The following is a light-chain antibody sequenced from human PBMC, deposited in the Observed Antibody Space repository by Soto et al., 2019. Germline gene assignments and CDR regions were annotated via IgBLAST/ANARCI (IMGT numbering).Light chain of an antibody. Sequence: DIQMTQSPSSLSTSVGDRVTITCRASQGISNYLAWYQQKPGKVPKLLIYAASTLQSGVPYRFSGSGSGTHFTLTISSLQPEDFSTYYCQKYNSAPWTFGQGTKVEIK. CDR1: QGISNY. J-gene: IGKJ1*01. V-gene: IGKV1-27*01. CDR3: QKYNSAPWT. CDR2: AAS.